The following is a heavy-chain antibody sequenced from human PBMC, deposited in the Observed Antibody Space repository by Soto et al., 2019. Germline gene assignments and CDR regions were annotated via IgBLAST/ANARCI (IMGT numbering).Heavy chain of an antibody. D-gene: IGHD2-2*01. CDR2: FHYSENT. V-gene: IGHV4-39*01. Sequence: QLQLQESGPGLVKPSETLSLTCTVSGGSISSGPYSWGWIRQPPGEGLEWIGTFHYSENTYYNPSLGSRVTISVDTSKNQFSLKVTSVTVADTAIYYCARLGGYCSTTSCYGFYGMDVWGQGTTVIVSS. CDR1: GGSISSGPYS. CDR3: ARLGGYCSTTSCYGFYGMDV. J-gene: IGHJ6*02.